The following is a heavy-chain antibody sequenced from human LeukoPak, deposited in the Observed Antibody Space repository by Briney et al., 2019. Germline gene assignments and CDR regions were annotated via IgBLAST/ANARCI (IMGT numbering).Heavy chain of an antibody. CDR2: ISSSSSTI. J-gene: IGHJ4*02. CDR1: GFTFSSYS. Sequence: PGGSLRLPCAASGFTFSSYSMNWVRQAPGKGLEWVSYISSSSSTIYYADSVKGRFTISRDNAKNSLYLQMNSLRAEDTAVYYCARSLGYCSGGSCGGFDYWGQGTLVTVSS. V-gene: IGHV3-48*01. D-gene: IGHD2-15*01. CDR3: ARSLGYCSGGSCGGFDY.